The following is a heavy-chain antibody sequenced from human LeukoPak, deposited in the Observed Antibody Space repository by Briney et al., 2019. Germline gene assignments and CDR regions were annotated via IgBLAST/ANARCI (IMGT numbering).Heavy chain of an antibody. D-gene: IGHD4-17*01. CDR2: ISSSGSTI. CDR3: ATNIGDLPGY. J-gene: IGHJ4*02. CDR1: GFTFSNYN. V-gene: IGHV3-48*01. Sequence: GGSLRLSCAASGFTFSNYNMNWVRQGPGKGLEWVSYISSSGSTIYYADSVKGRFTISRDNAKNSLYPQMNSLRAEDTAVYYCATNIGDLPGYWGQGTLVTVSS.